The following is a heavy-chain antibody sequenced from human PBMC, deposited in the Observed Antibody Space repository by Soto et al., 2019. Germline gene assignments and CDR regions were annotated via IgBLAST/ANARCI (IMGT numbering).Heavy chain of an antibody. CDR1: GYSFTTYA. Sequence: QVQLVQSGAEVNKPGASVKVSCKASGYSFTTYAMHWVRQAPGQRLEWLGWINGGNGNTKYSQKFQGRVTITRDTSASTAHTELSSLRSEDTAVYYCARSSLLPYFDYWGQGTLVTVSS. D-gene: IGHD2-15*01. V-gene: IGHV1-3*01. J-gene: IGHJ4*02. CDR3: ARSSLLPYFDY. CDR2: INGGNGNT.